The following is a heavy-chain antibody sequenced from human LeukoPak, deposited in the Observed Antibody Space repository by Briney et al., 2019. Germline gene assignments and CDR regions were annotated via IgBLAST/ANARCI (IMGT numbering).Heavy chain of an antibody. CDR1: GGSISSYY. J-gene: IGHJ4*02. D-gene: IGHD2-2*01. Sequence: PSETLSLTCTVSGGSISSYYWSWIRQPPGKGLEWIGYIYYSGSTNYNPSLKSRVTISVDTSKNQFSLKLSSVTAADTAVYYCARDTKGASCYDYWGQGTLVTVSS. CDR3: ARDTKGASCYDY. CDR2: IYYSGST. V-gene: IGHV4-59*01.